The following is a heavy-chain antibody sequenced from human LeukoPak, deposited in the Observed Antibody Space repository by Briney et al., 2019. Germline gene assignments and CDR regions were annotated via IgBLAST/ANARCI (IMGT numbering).Heavy chain of an antibody. CDR2: INRSGST. V-gene: IGHV4-34*01. D-gene: IGHD1-26*01. CDR1: GGSFSGYY. J-gene: IGHJ5*02. Sequence: SETLSLTCAVYGGSFSGYYWSWIRQPPGKGLEWIGEINRSGSTNYNPSLKSRVTISVDTSKNQFSLKLSSVTAADTAAYYCARSVGATEPPGFDPWGQGTLVTVSS. CDR3: ARSVGATEPPGFDP.